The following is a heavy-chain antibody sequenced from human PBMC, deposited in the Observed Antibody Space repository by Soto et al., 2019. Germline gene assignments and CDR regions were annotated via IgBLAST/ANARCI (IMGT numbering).Heavy chain of an antibody. D-gene: IGHD3-10*01. CDR2: IYYSGST. CDR1: GGSISSSSYY. CDR3: ARTLNMVRGVIISYFDY. V-gene: IGHV4-39*01. Sequence: SETLSLTCTVSGGSISSSSYYWGWIRQPPGKGLEWIGSIYYSGSTYYNPSLKSRVTISVDTSKNQFSLKLSSVTAADTAVYYCARTLNMVRGVIISYFDYWGQGTLVTVSS. J-gene: IGHJ4*02.